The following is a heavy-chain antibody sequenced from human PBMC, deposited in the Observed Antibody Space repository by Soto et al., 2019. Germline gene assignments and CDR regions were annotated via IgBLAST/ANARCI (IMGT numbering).Heavy chain of an antibody. CDR3: ARDTAVAFDY. D-gene: IGHD2-15*01. J-gene: IGHJ4*02. V-gene: IGHV1-18*01. Sequence: QVQLVQSGAAMKKPGASVRVSCKASGYTFINYDFSWVRQAPGQGLEWMGWISGHNGNTKYAQKFQGRVTVTTDTSTTTAYMELRSLRSDDTAVYYCARDTAVAFDYWGQGTLVTVSS. CDR2: ISGHNGNT. CDR1: GYTFINYD.